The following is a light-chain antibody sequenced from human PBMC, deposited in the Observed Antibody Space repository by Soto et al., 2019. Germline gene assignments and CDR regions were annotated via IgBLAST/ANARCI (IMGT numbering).Light chain of an antibody. V-gene: IGKV3-15*01. CDR1: QSVSSN. J-gene: IGKJ1*01. CDR3: QQYNNWPPWT. Sequence: EIVMTQSPATLSVSPGERATLSCSASQSVSSNLAWYQQKPGQAPRLLIYGASTRATGIPARFSGSGSGTEFTLTSSRLQSEDFAVDYCQQYNNWPPWTFGQGTKLEIK. CDR2: GAS.